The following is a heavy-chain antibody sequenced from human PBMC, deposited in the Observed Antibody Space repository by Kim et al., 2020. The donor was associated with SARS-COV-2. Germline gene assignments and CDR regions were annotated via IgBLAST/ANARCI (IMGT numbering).Heavy chain of an antibody. CDR1: GFTFSSYE. J-gene: IGHJ4*02. CDR2: ISSSGSTI. CDR3: ARGREVRFLEWLLYRSIDY. D-gene: IGHD3-3*01. Sequence: GGSLRLSCAASGFTFSSYEMNWVRQAPGKGLEWVSYISSSGSTIYYADSVKGRFTISRDNAKNSLYLQMNSLRAEDTAVYYCARGREVRFLEWLLYRSIDYWGQGTLVTVSS. V-gene: IGHV3-48*03.